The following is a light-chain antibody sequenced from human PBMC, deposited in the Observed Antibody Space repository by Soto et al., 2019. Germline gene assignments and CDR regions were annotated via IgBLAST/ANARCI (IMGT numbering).Light chain of an antibody. CDR2: GAS. CDR3: QQYSNWPPYT. J-gene: IGKJ2*01. CDR1: QSVRTH. Sequence: EMRMTQSPATLSVSPGESATLSCRASQSVRTHLAWYQQKPGQAPRLLIHGASTRATGIPDRFRGSGSGTEFTLTITSLQSEDFGVYYCQQYSNWPPYTFGQGTKVDIK. V-gene: IGKV3-15*01.